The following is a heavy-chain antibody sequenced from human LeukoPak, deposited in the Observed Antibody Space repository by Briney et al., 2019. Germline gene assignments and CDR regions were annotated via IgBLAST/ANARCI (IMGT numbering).Heavy chain of an antibody. V-gene: IGHV1-18*01. CDR1: GYTFTSYG. Sequence: ASVKVSCKASGYTFTSYGISWVRQAPGQGLEWMGWISAYNGNTNYAQKLQGRVTMTTDTSTSTAYMELRSLRSDDTAGYYCARTLYYYDSSGYYYPSNFDYWGQGTLVTVSS. D-gene: IGHD3-22*01. CDR2: ISAYNGNT. CDR3: ARTLYYYDSSGYYYPSNFDY. J-gene: IGHJ4*02.